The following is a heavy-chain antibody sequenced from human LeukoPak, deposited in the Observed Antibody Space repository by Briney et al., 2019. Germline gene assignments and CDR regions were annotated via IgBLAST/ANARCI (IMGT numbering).Heavy chain of an antibody. CDR3: ARAPYYYDKPTDAFDI. V-gene: IGHV4-4*07. J-gene: IGHJ3*02. CDR1: GGSISSYY. CDR2: IYTTGST. Sequence: SETLSLTCTVSGGSISSYYWTWIRQPAGKGLEWIGRIYTTGSTNYNPSLKSRVTMSVDTSENQFSLKLSSVTAADTAVYYCARAPYYYDKPTDAFDIWGQGTMVTVSS. D-gene: IGHD3-22*01.